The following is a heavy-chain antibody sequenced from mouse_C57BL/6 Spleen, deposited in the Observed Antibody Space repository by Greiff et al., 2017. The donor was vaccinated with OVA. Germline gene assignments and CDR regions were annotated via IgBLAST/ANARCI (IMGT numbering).Heavy chain of an antibody. J-gene: IGHJ2*01. CDR1: GYTFTSYW. Sequence: QVQLQQPGAELVKPGASVKMSCKASGYTFTSYWITWVKQRPGQGLEWIGDIYPGSGSTNYNEKFKSKATLTVDPSSSTAYMQLSSLTSEDSAVYYCARYPQFITTVVGDYWGQGTTLTVSS. D-gene: IGHD1-1*01. CDR2: IYPGSGST. V-gene: IGHV1-55*01. CDR3: ARYPQFITTVVGDY.